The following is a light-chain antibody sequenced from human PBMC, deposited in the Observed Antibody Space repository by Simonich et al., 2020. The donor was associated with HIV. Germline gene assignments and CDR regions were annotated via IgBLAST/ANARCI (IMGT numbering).Light chain of an antibody. J-gene: IGLJ3*02. V-gene: IGLV7-46*01. Sequence: QTVVTQEPSLTVSPGGTVTLTCASSTGAVTRGHYPYWFQQKPGQAPRTLIYDTSNKHSWTPARFSGSLLGGKAALTLSGGQPEDEADYYCQSYDSSLSGWVFGGGTKLTVL. CDR2: DTS. CDR3: QSYDSSLSGWV. CDR1: TGAVTRGHY.